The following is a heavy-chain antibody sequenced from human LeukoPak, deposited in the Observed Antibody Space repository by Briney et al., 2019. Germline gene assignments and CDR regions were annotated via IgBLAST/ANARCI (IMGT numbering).Heavy chain of an antibody. V-gene: IGHV3-74*01. CDR3: ARSYGGYVDY. CDR1: GFTFTSYW. CDR2: INSVGRST. J-gene: IGHJ4*02. Sequence: PGGSLRLSCSASGFTFTSYWMHWVRQAPGKGLVWVSRINSVGRSTDYADSVKGRFTISRDNAKNTLFLQMNSLRVEDTAVYYCARSYGGYVDYWGLGTLVTVSS. D-gene: IGHD4/OR15-4a*01.